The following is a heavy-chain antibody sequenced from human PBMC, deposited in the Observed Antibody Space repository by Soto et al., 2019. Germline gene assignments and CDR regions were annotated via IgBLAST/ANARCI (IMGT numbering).Heavy chain of an antibody. D-gene: IGHD3-22*01. CDR1: GGSVSSGNYY. J-gene: IGHJ4*02. CDR3: ARSMYYSDGSNYSPFDY. Sequence: PSETLSLTCTVSGGSVSSGNYYWSWIRQPPGKGLERIGYFYYTGSTNYNPSLKSRVTISIDASKNQFSLRLSSVTAADTAVYYCARSMYYSDGSNYSPFDYWGQGTLVTVSS. CDR2: FYYTGST. V-gene: IGHV4-61*01.